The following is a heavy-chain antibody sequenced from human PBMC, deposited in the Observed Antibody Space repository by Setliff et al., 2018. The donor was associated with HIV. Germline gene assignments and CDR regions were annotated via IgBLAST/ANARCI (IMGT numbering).Heavy chain of an antibody. V-gene: IGHV1-69*05. D-gene: IGHD6-13*01. Sequence: SVKVSCKASGGTFSSYGISWVRQAPGQGLEWMGGIIPMFGTGFYAQKFRDRVTITTDENRSTAYMELNSLRPEDTGVFYCARVGHSSSYHYYGMDVWVPETLLVTVSS. CDR1: GGTFSSYG. J-gene: IGHJ6*02. CDR3: ARVGHSSSYHYYGMDV. CDR2: IIPMFGTG.